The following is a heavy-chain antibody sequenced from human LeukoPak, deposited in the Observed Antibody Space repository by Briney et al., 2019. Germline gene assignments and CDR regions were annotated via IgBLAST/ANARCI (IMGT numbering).Heavy chain of an antibody. Sequence: ASVKVSCKASGYTFTSYDINWVRQATGQGLEWMGWMNPNSGNTGYAQKFQGRVTMTRNTSISTAYMELSSLRSEDTAVYYCAREGGTIGRGVMGKYNWFDPWGQGTLVTVSS. V-gene: IGHV1-8*01. D-gene: IGHD3-10*01. J-gene: IGHJ5*02. CDR2: MNPNSGNT. CDR1: GYTFTSYD. CDR3: AREGGTIGRGVMGKYNWFDP.